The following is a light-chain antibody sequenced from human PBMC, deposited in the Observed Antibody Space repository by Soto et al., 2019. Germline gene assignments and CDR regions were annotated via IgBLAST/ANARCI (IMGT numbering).Light chain of an antibody. CDR1: SSDVEIYNL. CDR3: CPYAGSNTYV. V-gene: IGLV2-23*01. J-gene: IGLJ1*01. Sequence: QSALTQPASVSGSPGQSITISCSGTSSDVEIYNLVSWYQQHPGKAPKLIIYEGSKRPTGVSNRFSGSTSGNTASLTISGLQAEDETDYYCCPYAGSNTYVFGTGTKVTVL. CDR2: EGS.